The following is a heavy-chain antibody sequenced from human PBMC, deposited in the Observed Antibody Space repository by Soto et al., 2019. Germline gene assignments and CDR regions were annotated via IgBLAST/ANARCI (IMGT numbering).Heavy chain of an antibody. CDR2: LYYSGSS. V-gene: IGHV4-39*01. D-gene: IGHD4-4*01. Sequence: TSETLSLTCTVSGGSISSRTYWWAWIRQPPGKGLEWIGDLYYSGSSYYNPSLKSRVSTSVDTSKNQFSLKLNSVTAADTAVYYCARHPRDDYNYGGSGIFDYWGQGALVTVSS. CDR3: ARHPRDDYNYGGSGIFDY. J-gene: IGHJ4*02. CDR1: GGSISSRTYW.